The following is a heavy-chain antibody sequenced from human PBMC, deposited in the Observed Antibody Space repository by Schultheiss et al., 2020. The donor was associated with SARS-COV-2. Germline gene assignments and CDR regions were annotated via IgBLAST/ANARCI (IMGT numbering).Heavy chain of an antibody. J-gene: IGHJ3*02. CDR3: AKIKAYRYDSFDI. V-gene: IGHV3-53*01. D-gene: IGHD3-16*02. CDR1: GFTVSSNY. Sequence: GGSLRLSCAASGFTVSSNYMSWVRQAPGKGLEWVSVIYSCGSTYYADSVKGRFTISRDNSKNTLYLQMNSLRAEDTAIYYCAKIKAYRYDSFDIWGQGTMVTVSS. CDR2: IYSCGST.